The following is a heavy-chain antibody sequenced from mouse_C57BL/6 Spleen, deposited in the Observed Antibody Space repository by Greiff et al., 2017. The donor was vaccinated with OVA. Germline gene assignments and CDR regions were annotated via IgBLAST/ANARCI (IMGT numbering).Heavy chain of an antibody. J-gene: IGHJ4*01. D-gene: IGHD1-1*01. CDR3: ARTASSGGYYYAMDY. CDR2: IYPGSGST. V-gene: IGHV1-55*01. Sequence: VQLQQPGAELVKPGASVKMSCKASGYTFTSYWITWVKQRPGQGLEWIGDIYPGSGSTNYNEKFKSKATLTVDTSSSTAYMQLSSLTSEDSAVYYCARTASSGGYYYAMDYWGQGTSVTVSS. CDR1: GYTFTSYW.